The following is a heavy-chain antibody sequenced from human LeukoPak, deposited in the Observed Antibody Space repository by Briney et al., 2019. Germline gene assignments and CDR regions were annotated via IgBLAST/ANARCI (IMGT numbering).Heavy chain of an antibody. CDR2: INHIGST. V-gene: IGHV4-34*01. Sequence: PSETLSLTCAVYGGSFSGYYWSWIRQPPGKGLEWIGEINHIGSTNYNPSLKSRVTISVDTSKNQFSLKLSSVTAADTAVYYCARNYYDSSGYYYVIYFDYWGQGTLVTVSS. J-gene: IGHJ4*02. CDR1: GGSFSGYY. CDR3: ARNYYDSSGYYYVIYFDY. D-gene: IGHD3-22*01.